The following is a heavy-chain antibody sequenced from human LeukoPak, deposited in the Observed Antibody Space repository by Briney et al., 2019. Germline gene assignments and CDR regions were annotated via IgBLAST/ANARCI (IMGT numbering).Heavy chain of an antibody. CDR2: FYTSGST. D-gene: IGHD3-10*01. Sequence: SETLSLTCTVSGGSISSGSYYWSWIRQPAGKGLEWIGRFYTSGSTNYNPSLKSRVTISVDTSKNQLSLKLSSVTAADTAMYYCATHYGSGLDWFDPWGQGTLVTVSS. CDR1: GGSISSGSYY. V-gene: IGHV4-61*02. J-gene: IGHJ5*02. CDR3: ATHYGSGLDWFDP.